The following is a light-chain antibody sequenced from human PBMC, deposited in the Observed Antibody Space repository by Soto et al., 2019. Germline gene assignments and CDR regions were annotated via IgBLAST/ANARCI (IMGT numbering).Light chain of an antibody. V-gene: IGLV4-69*01. Sequence: QLVLTQSPSASASLGASVKLTCTLSSGHSTYAIAWHQQQPEKGPRYLMKVSSDGSHSKGDGIPDRFSGSSSGAERYLTISSLQSEDEADYYCQTWASGIRVFGGGTQLTVL. CDR2: VSSDGSH. CDR1: SGHSTYA. J-gene: IGLJ2*01. CDR3: QTWASGIRV.